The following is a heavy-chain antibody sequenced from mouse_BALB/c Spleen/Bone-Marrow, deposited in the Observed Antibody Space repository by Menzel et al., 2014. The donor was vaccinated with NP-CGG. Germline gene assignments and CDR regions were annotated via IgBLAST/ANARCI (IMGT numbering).Heavy chain of an antibody. D-gene: IGHD2-4*01. CDR2: INSNGGST. CDR3: ARGYDYDSWFAY. V-gene: IGHV5-6-3*01. J-gene: IGHJ3*01. Sequence: EVQLVESGGGLVQPGGSLKLSCAASGFSFSGYGMSWVRQTPDKRLELVATINSNGGSTYYSDSVKGRFTISRDNAENTLYQQMSSLKSEDTAMYYCARGYDYDSWFAYWGQGTLVTVSA. CDR1: GFSFSGYG.